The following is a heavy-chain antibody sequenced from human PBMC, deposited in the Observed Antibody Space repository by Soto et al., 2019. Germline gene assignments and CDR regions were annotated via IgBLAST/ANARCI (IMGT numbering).Heavy chain of an antibody. Sequence: ASVKVSCKASGYTFTSYYIHWVRQAPGQGPEWMGMISPSGARTTYAQKLQTRVSMTRDTSTSTVYMELSSLGSDDTAVYFCAREDVKGGLDVWGQGTTITVSS. V-gene: IGHV1-46*04. CDR2: ISPSGART. J-gene: IGHJ6*02. CDR1: GYTFTSYY. CDR3: AREDVKGGLDV.